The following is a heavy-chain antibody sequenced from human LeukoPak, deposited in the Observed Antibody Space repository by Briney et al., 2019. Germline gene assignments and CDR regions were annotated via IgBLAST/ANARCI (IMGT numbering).Heavy chain of an antibody. V-gene: IGHV3-33*06. Sequence: GRSLRLSCAAPGFTFSSYGMHWVRQAPGEGLERVAVIWYDGSNKNYADSVKGRFTISRDTSKKTLYLQMRSLRVEDTAVYYGAKVPHQRLAVAGYFDYWGQGSLVTVSS. J-gene: IGHJ4*02. CDR2: IWYDGSNK. D-gene: IGHD6-19*01. CDR1: GFTFSSYG. CDR3: AKVPHQRLAVAGYFDY.